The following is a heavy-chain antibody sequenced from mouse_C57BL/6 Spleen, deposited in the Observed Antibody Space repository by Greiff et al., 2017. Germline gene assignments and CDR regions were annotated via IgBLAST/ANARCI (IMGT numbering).Heavy chain of an antibody. CDR1: GFTFSSYA. CDR2: ISDGGSYT. V-gene: IGHV5-4*01. Sequence: EVKLMESGGGLVKPGGSLKLSCAASGFTFSSYAMSWVRQTPEKRLEWVATISDGGSYTYYPDNVKGRFTISRDNAKNNLYLQMSHLKSEDTAMYYCARDEGDYGDWYFDVWGTGTTVTVSS. CDR3: ARDEGDYGDWYFDV. D-gene: IGHD1-1*01. J-gene: IGHJ1*03.